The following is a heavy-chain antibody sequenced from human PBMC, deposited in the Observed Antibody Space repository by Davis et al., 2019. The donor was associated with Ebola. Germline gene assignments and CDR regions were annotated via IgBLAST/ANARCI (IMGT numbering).Heavy chain of an antibody. J-gene: IGHJ4*02. CDR1: GFTFSSYS. CDR2: ISSSSSYI. CDR3: ATQSWSYGGY. V-gene: IGHV3-21*01. Sequence: GGSLRLSCAASGFTFSSYSMNWVRQAPGKGLEWVSSISSSSSYIYYADSVKGRFTISRDNAKNSLYLQMNSLRDEDTAVYYCATQSWSYGGYWGQGTLVTVSS. D-gene: IGHD6-13*01.